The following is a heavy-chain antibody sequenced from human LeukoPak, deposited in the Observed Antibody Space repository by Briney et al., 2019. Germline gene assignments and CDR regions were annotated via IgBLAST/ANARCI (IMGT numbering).Heavy chain of an antibody. CDR3: ARGRGQLVPLDY. CDR2: MNPNSGNT. Sequence: ASVKVSCKASGYTFTNYDINWVRQATGQGLEWMGWMNPNSGNTGYAQKFQARVTITRNTSISTAYTELSSLRSEDTAVYYCARGRGQLVPLDYWGQGTLVTVSS. J-gene: IGHJ4*02. V-gene: IGHV1-8*03. D-gene: IGHD6-6*01. CDR1: GYTFTNYD.